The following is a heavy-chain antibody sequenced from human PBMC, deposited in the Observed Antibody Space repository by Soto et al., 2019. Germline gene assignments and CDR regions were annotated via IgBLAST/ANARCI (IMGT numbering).Heavy chain of an antibody. CDR3: ARSYCSSNSCDEGDALDI. J-gene: IGHJ3*02. Sequence: EVQLVESGGGLVQPGGSLRLSCAASGFTFSSYSMNWVRQAPGKGLEWVSNISSSSGTTYYADSVKGRFTISRDNAKNALYLQMNSLRAEDTAVYYCARSYCSSNSCDEGDALDIWGQGTMVTVSS. CDR2: ISSSSGTT. CDR1: GFTFSSYS. V-gene: IGHV3-48*01. D-gene: IGHD2-2*01.